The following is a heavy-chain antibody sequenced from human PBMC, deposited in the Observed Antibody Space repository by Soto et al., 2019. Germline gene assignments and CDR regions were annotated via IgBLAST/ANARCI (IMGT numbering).Heavy chain of an antibody. CDR3: ARGPRVWSGGNCCYYYGVDV. V-gene: IGHV3-30-3*01. J-gene: IGHJ6*01. D-gene: IGHD3-3*01. Sequence: QVQLVESGGGVVQPGRSLRLSCAASGFTFSTYAMHWVRQAPGKGLEWVAVISYDGGNKYYADSVKGRFTISRDNFKNTLYLQMNSLRVEDTAVYYCARGPRVWSGGNCCYYYGVDVW. CDR1: GFTFSTYA. CDR2: ISYDGGNK.